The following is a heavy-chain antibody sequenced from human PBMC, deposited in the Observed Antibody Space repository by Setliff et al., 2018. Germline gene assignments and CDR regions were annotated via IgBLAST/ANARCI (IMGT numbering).Heavy chain of an antibody. CDR2: IYSSGST. CDR3: ARGGYSRGPPVYYFDY. J-gene: IGHJ4*02. CDR1: GDSISSGSYY. D-gene: IGHD5-12*01. V-gene: IGHV4-61*02. Sequence: KPSETLSLTCTVSGDSISSGSYYWTWIRQPAGKGLEWIGRIYSSGSTNYNPSLKSRVTISVDMSKNQFSLKLSSVTAADTAVYYCARGGYSRGPPVYYFDYWGQGTLVTVSS.